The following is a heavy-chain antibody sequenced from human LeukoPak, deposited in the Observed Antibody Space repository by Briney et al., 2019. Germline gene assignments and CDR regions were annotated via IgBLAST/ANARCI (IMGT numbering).Heavy chain of an antibody. V-gene: IGHV3-53*01. CDR3: ARQFGLYYDSSGHFDY. CDR2: IYSDNT. Sequence: GGSLRLSCTVSGFTVSSNSMSWVRQAPGKGLEWVSFIYSDNTHYSDSVKGRFTISRDNSKNTLYLQMNSLRAEDTAVYYCARQFGLYYDSSGHFDYWGQGTLVTISS. D-gene: IGHD3-22*01. J-gene: IGHJ4*02. CDR1: GFTVSSNS.